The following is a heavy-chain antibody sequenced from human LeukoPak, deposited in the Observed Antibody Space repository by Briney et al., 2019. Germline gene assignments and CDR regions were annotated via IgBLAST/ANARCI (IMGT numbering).Heavy chain of an antibody. D-gene: IGHD1-26*01. CDR2: IRSKANSYAT. Sequence: GGSLRLSCAASGFTFSGSAMHWVRQASGKGLEWVGRIRSKANSYATAYAASVKGRFTISRDDSKNTAYLQMNSLKTEDTAVYYCTSRGVVGAATFDYWAREPWSPSPQ. CDR3: TSRGVVGAATFDY. CDR1: GFTFSGSA. V-gene: IGHV3-73*01. J-gene: IGHJ4*02.